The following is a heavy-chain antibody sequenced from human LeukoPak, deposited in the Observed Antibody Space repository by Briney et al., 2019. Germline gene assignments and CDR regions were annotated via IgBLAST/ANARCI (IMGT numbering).Heavy chain of an antibody. CDR3: ARALEYYDFWSGYYTGGGEEFDP. CDR1: GDSISTSNSY. V-gene: IGHV4-39*07. CDR2: IYHSGST. J-gene: IGHJ5*02. Sequence: SETLSLTCTVSGDSISTSNSYWGWIRQPPGKGLEWIGSIYHSGSTYYNPPLKSRVTISVDTSKNQFSLKLSSVTAADTAVYYCARALEYYDFWSGYYTGGGEEFDPWGQGTLVTVSS. D-gene: IGHD3-3*01.